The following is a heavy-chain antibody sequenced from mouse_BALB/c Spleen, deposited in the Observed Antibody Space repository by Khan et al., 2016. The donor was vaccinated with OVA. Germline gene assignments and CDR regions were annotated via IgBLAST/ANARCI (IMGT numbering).Heavy chain of an antibody. Sequence: EVELVESGGDLVRPGGSLKLSGAASGFSFSSYSMSWVRQTPDKRLEWVATISSGGDYTYYPDSVKGRFTISRDNAKNTLYLHMSSLKSEDTAIYYCASRLTGSFAYWGQGTLVTVSA. V-gene: IGHV5-6*01. CDR3: ASRLTGSFAY. CDR1: GFSFSSYS. CDR2: ISSGGDYT. D-gene: IGHD4-1*01. J-gene: IGHJ3*01.